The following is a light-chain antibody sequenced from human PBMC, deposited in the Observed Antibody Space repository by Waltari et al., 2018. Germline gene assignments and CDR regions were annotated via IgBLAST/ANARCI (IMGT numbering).Light chain of an antibody. CDR2: AAS. V-gene: IGKV1-39*01. CDR1: QSISSY. Sequence: DIQMTQSPSSLSASVGDRVTITCRASQSISSYLNWYQQKPGKAPKLLIYAASSLQSGVPSRFSGSGSGTDFTLTISSLQPEDFATYYCQQSSLTFGGGTKVEIK. CDR3: QQSSLT. J-gene: IGKJ4*01.